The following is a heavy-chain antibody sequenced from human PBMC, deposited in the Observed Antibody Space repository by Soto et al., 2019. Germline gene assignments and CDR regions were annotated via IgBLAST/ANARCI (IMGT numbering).Heavy chain of an antibody. J-gene: IGHJ6*03. CDR3: ARRARPDFYYMDV. CDR2: ISSNGVGT. V-gene: IGHV3-64*01. Sequence: EVQLAESGGGLAQPGGSLRLSCAASGFTLSGYAMDWVRQAPGKGLEYVSGISSNGVGTYYANSVQGRFTISRDNSKNTVYLKMGSLRPEDMAVYYCARRARPDFYYMDVWAKGPRSPAP. D-gene: IGHD6-6*01. CDR1: GFTLSGYA.